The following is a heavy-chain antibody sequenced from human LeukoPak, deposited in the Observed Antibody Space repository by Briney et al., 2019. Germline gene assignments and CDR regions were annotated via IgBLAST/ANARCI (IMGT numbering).Heavy chain of an antibody. CDR2: ISSRSSTI. J-gene: IGHJ6*02. V-gene: IGHV3-48*04. Sequence: GGSLRLSCAASGFTFSSYSMNWVRQAPGKGLEWVSYISSRSSTIYYADSVKGRFTISRDNAKNSLYLQMNSLRAEDTAVYYCAREGALWPGGGKNGMDVWGQGTTVTVSS. CDR1: GFTFSSYS. D-gene: IGHD3-10*01. CDR3: AREGALWPGGGKNGMDV.